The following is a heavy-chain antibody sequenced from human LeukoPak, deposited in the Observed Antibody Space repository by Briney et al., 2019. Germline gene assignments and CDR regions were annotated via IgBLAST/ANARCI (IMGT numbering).Heavy chain of an antibody. D-gene: IGHD4-17*01. J-gene: IGHJ4*02. V-gene: IGHV5-51*01. CDR1: GYSITSYW. CDR2: IYPGDSDT. CDR3: ARHFRSNGDYGPPDY. Sequence: RGESLKISCKGSGYSITSYWIAWVRQMPGKGLEWIGIIYPGDSDTRYSPSFQGQVTISADKSISTANLQWSSLKASDTAMYYCARHFRSNGDYGPPDYWGQGTLVTVSS.